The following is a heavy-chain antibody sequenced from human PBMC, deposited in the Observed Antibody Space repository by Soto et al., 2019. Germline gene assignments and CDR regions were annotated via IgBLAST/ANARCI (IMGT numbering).Heavy chain of an antibody. J-gene: IGHJ5*02. V-gene: IGHV4-31*03. CDR1: GGSISSGGYY. CDR2: IYYSGST. Sequence: SETLSLTCTVSGGSISSGGYYWSWIRQHPGKGLEWIGYIYYSGSTYYNPSLKSRVTISVDTSKNQFSLKLSSVTAADTAVYYCARDLLYSYGPNWFDPWGQGTLVTVSS. D-gene: IGHD5-18*01. CDR3: ARDLLYSYGPNWFDP.